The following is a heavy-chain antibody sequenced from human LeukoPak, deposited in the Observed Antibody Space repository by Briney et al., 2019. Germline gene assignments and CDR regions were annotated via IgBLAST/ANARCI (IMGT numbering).Heavy chain of an antibody. V-gene: IGHV4-39*01. J-gene: IGHJ6*02. CDR2: IHYDGAT. D-gene: IGHD3-10*01. CDR3: AMIPGHYYGSGSYSRYYYYGMDV. CDR1: GGSISGRRYY. Sequence: SETLSLTCSVSGGSISGRRYYWGWIRQPPGRGLEWIGSIHYDGATYYNLSLKSRVTMSVDTSKNQVSLKLRSGTAADTAVYYCAMIPGHYYGSGSYSRYYYYGMDVWGQGTTVTVSS.